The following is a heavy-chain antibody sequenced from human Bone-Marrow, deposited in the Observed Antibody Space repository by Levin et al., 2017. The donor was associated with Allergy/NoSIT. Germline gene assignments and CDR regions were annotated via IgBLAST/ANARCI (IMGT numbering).Heavy chain of an antibody. D-gene: IGHD3-10*01. CDR1: GFTFTNYW. J-gene: IGHJ4*02. CDR2: IKEDGSQQ. V-gene: IGHV3-7*01. CDR3: ARGTRVPCVGDDY. Sequence: TGGSLRLSCAVSGFTFTNYWMTWVRQAPGKGLEWVASIKEDGSQQSYMDSVKGRFTISRDNAKNSLYLQMNSLRAEDTAVYFCARGTRVPCVGDDYWGQGTLVTVSS.